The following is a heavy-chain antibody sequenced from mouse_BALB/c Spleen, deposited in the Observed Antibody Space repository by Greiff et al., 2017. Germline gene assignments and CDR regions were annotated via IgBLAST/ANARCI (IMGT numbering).Heavy chain of an antibody. D-gene: IGHD1-1*01. V-gene: IGHV3-2*02. CDR2: ISYSGST. CDR3: ARGGTTVVDYFDY. CDR1: GYSITSDYA. Sequence: VQLQQSGPGLVKPSQSLSLTCTVTGYSITSDYAWNWIRQFPGNKLEWMGYISYSGSTSYNPSLKSRISITRDTSKNQFFLQLNSVTTEDTATYYCARGGTTVVDYFDYWGQGTTLTVSS. J-gene: IGHJ2*01.